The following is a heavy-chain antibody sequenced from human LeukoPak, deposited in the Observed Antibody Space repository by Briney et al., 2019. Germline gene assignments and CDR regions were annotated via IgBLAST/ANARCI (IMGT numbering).Heavy chain of an antibody. CDR1: GFTFSSYG. CDR2: ISSSSSTI. J-gene: IGHJ4*02. CDR3: ATSYGGGYFDY. D-gene: IGHD1-26*01. V-gene: IGHV3-48*04. Sequence: GGSLRLSCAASGFTFSSYGMHWVRQAPGKGLEWVSYISSSSSTIYYADSVKGRFTISRDNAKNSLYLQMNSLRAKDTAVYYCATSYGGGYFDYWGQGALVTVSS.